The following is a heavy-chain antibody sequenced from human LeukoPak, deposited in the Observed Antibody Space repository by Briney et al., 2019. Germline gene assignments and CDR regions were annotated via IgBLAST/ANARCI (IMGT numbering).Heavy chain of an antibody. CDR1: GGSFSGYY. V-gene: IGHV4-34*01. J-gene: IGHJ3*02. Sequence: SETLSLTCAVYGGSFSGYYWSWIRQPPGKRLEWIGEINHSGSTNYNPSLKSRVTISVDTSKNQFSLKLSSVTAADTAVYYCAREEGRWSAFDIWGQGTMVTVSS. CDR2: INHSGST. CDR3: AREEGRWSAFDI. D-gene: IGHD2-15*01.